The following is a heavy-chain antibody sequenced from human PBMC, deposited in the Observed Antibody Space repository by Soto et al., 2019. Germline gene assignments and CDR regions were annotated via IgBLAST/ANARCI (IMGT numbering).Heavy chain of an antibody. CDR3: ARENYGDAFDF. CDR1: GFTVTNYE. Sequence: GGSLRLSCAASGFTVTNYEMSWVCQAPGKGLEWVSYINSGGTSIKYADSVKGRFTISRDNARNSLYLQMNSLRDEDTAVYYCARENYGDAFDFCGQGALVTVSS. CDR2: INSGGTSI. V-gene: IGHV3-48*03. J-gene: IGHJ4*02. D-gene: IGHD4-17*01.